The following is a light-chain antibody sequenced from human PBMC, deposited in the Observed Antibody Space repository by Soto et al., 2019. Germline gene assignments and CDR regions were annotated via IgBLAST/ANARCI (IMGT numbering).Light chain of an antibody. Sequence: DIQMTQYPSTLSASVGDRVTITCRASQSISSWLAWYQQKPGKAPKLLIYKASNLESGVPSRFSGSGSGTEFTLTISRLQPDDFATYYCQQYNSYSSFGQGTKVDIK. CDR1: QSISSW. V-gene: IGKV1-5*03. CDR3: QQYNSYSS. J-gene: IGKJ1*01. CDR2: KAS.